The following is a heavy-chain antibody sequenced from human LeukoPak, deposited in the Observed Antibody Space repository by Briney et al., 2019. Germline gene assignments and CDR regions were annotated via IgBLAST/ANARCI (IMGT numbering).Heavy chain of an antibody. D-gene: IGHD3-10*01. CDR3: AKTQTRVV. V-gene: IGHV4-38-2*01. Sequence: SETLSLTCAVSGYSISSGYFWGWIRQSPGKGLEWIASIYRSGTTYYNPSLKSRVTISVDTSKNQFSLKLSSVTATDTAVYYCAKTQTRVVWGKGTTVTVSS. CDR2: IYRSGTT. CDR1: GYSISSGYF. J-gene: IGHJ6*03.